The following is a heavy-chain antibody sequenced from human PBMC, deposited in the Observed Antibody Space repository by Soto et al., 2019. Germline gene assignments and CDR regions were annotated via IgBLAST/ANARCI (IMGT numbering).Heavy chain of an antibody. V-gene: IGHV1-18*01. CDR2: ISAYNANA. CDR3: ARENSYFDY. Sequence: QIQLLQSGAEVKKPGASVKVTCKASGYTFRNFGISWVRQAPGQGLEWMGWISAYNANANYAQKFQGRLTMTADTSTSTASMELRSLRSDDTAVYYCARENSYFDYWCQGTLVTVSS. J-gene: IGHJ4*02. CDR1: GYTFRNFG.